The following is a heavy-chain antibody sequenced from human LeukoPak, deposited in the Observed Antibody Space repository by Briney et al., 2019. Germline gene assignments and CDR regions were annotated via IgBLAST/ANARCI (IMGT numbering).Heavy chain of an antibody. D-gene: IGHD3-22*01. V-gene: IGHV4-30-2*01. Sequence: SETLPPTCAVSGGSISSGGYSWSWIRQPPGKGLEWIGYIYHSGSTYYNPSLKSRVTISVDRSKNQFSLKLSSVTAADTAVYYCARATYYYDSSGYSSPFDYWGQGTLVTVSS. CDR1: GGSISSGGYS. CDR3: ARATYYYDSSGYSSPFDY. J-gene: IGHJ4*02. CDR2: IYHSGST.